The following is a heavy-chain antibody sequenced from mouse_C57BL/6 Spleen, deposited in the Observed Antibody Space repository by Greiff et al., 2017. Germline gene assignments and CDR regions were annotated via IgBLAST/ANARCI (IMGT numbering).Heavy chain of an antibody. CDR3: ARERGYDGYTAWFAY. CDR1: GYTFTDHT. J-gene: IGHJ3*01. V-gene: IGHV1-78*01. CDR2: IYPRDGST. D-gene: IGHD2-3*01. Sequence: QVQLQQSDAELVKPGASVKISCKVSGYTFTDHTIHWMKQRPEQGLAWIGYIYPRDGSTKYNEKFKGKATLTADKSSSTAYMQLNSLTSADAAVYVCARERGYDGYTAWFAYWGQGTLITVTA.